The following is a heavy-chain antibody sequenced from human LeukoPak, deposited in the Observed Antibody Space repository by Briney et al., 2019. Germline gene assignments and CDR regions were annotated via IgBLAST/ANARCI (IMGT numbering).Heavy chain of an antibody. D-gene: IGHD3-22*01. CDR1: GGSISSSSYY. CDR3: ARTYYYDDRGDY. J-gene: IGHJ4*02. CDR2: IYQSGST. V-gene: IGHV4-39*01. Sequence: SETLSLTCTVSGGSISSSSYYWGWIRQPPGKGLEWIASIYQSGSTYHNPSLKSRVTISVDTSKNQFSLKLSSVTAADTAVCYCARTYYYDDRGDYWGQGTLVTVSS.